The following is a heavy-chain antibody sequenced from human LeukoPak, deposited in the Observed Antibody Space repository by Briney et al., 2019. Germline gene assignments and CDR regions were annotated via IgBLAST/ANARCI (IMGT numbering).Heavy chain of an antibody. Sequence: PGRSLRLSCAASGFTFDDYAMHWVRQAPGKGLDWVSGIGWNSGGIGYADSVKGRFTISRDNAKNSLYLQMNSLRAEDTALYYCAREFTDAFDIWGQGTMVTVSS. V-gene: IGHV3-9*01. CDR1: GFTFDDYA. J-gene: IGHJ3*02. CDR2: IGWNSGGI. CDR3: AREFTDAFDI.